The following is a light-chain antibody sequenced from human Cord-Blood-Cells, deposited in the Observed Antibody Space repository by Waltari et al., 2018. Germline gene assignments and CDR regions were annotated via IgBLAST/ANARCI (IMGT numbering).Light chain of an antibody. Sequence: DIQLTPSPSSLSASVGDRVTITCRASQSISSYLTWYQQKPGKAPKLLIYAASSLQSGVPSRFSGSGSGTDFTLTISSLQPEDFATYYCQQSYSTPRTFGQGTKVEIK. CDR2: AAS. V-gene: IGKV1-39*01. CDR3: QQSYSTPRT. CDR1: QSISSY. J-gene: IGKJ1*01.